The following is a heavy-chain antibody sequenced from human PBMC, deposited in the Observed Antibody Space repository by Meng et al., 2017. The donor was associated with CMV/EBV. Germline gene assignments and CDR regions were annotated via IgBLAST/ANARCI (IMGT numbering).Heavy chain of an antibody. J-gene: IGHJ4*02. V-gene: IGHV1-18*01. Sequence: ASVKVSCKASGYTFTSYGLSWVRQAPGQGLEWMGWISAYNGNTKYAQKFQGRVTLTTDTSTSTAYMEVRSLRSDDTAVYYCARDLGSFFCGRECCVDYWGQGTLVTVSS. CDR1: GYTFTSYG. CDR2: ISAYNGNT. CDR3: ARDLGSFFCGRECCVDY. D-gene: IGHD2-21*01.